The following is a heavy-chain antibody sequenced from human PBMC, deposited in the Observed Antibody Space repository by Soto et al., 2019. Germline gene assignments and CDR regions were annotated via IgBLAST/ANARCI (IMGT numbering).Heavy chain of an antibody. V-gene: IGHV4-28*01. CDR3: ARRMINYYALDF. CDR2: IYYDGST. D-gene: IGHD3-10*01. CDR1: DYSISSGNW. Sequence: QVQLQESGPGLVKPSDTLSLTCAVSDYSISSGNWWGWIRQPPGKGLEWIGHIYYDGSTYYNPSLECRVTMSVDTSTNEFSLRLNSVTAVDTAVYYCARRMINYYALDFWGQGTLVTVSS. J-gene: IGHJ4*02.